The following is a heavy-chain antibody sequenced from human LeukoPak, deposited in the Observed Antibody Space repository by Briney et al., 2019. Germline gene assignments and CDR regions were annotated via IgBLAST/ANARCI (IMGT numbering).Heavy chain of an antibody. J-gene: IGHJ3*02. CDR2: IYYSGST. CDR3: ARRPVLRFLGSDAFDI. Sequence: SETLSLTCTVSGGSISSSSYYWGWIRQPPGKGLEWIGSIYYSGSTYYNPSLKSRVTISVDTSKNQFSLKLRSVTAADTAVYYCARRPVLRFLGSDAFDIWGQGTTVTVSS. CDR1: GGSISSSSYY. V-gene: IGHV4-39*01. D-gene: IGHD3-3*01.